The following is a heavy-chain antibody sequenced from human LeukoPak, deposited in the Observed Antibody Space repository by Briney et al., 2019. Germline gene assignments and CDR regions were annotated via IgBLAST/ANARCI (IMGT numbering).Heavy chain of an antibody. CDR3: ARGNREGFWAPFTD. Sequence: ASVKASCKASGGTFSSYAISWVRQAPGQGLEWMGGIIPIFGTANYAQKFQGRVAFTADESTSTAYMELSSLRSEDTAVYYCARGNREGFWAPFTDWGQGTLVTVSS. J-gene: IGHJ4*02. D-gene: IGHD3-3*01. CDR1: GGTFSSYA. V-gene: IGHV1-69*13. CDR2: IIPIFGTA.